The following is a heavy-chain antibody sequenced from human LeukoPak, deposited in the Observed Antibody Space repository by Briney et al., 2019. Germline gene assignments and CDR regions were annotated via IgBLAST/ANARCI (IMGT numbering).Heavy chain of an antibody. J-gene: IGHJ4*02. Sequence: PSETLSLTCTVSGGSISSGDYYWSWIRQPPGKGLEWIGYIYYSGSTYYNPSLKSRVTISVGTSKNQFSLKLSSVTATDTAVYYCARARSVGNNFDYWGQGTLVTVSS. CDR2: IYYSGST. CDR1: GGSISSGDYY. CDR3: ARARSVGNNFDY. D-gene: IGHD4-23*01. V-gene: IGHV4-30-4*08.